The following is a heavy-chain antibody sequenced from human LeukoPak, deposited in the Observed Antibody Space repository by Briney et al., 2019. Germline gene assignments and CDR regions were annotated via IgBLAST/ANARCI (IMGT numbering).Heavy chain of an antibody. CDR3: ARDRDYGDDAYFQH. D-gene: IGHD4-17*01. J-gene: IGHJ1*01. CDR2: IWYDGSNN. CDR1: GFTFSSYG. Sequence: GRSLRLSCAASGFTFSSYGMHWVRQAPGKGLEWVAVIWYDGSNNYYADSVKGRFTISRDNSKNTLYLQMNRLRAEDTAVYYCARDRDYGDDAYFQHWGQGTLVTVSS. V-gene: IGHV3-33*01.